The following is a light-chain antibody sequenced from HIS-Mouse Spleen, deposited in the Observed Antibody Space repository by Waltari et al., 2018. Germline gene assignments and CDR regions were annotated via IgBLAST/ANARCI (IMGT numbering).Light chain of an antibody. CDR2: EVS. V-gene: IGLV2-18*01. J-gene: IGLJ2*01. CDR3: SLYTSSSTFVV. Sequence: QSALTQPPSVSGSPGQSVTISCTGTSSDVGSYNRVSWYQQPPGTAPKLRIYEVSNRPSGVPDRFSGSKSGNTSSLTISGLQAEDEADYYCSLYTSSSTFVVFGGGTKLTVL. CDR1: SSDVGSYNR.